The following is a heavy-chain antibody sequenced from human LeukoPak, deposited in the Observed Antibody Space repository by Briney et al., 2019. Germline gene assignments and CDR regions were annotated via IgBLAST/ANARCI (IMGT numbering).Heavy chain of an antibody. J-gene: IGHJ4*02. Sequence: GGSLRLSCAASGFTVSSHYMSWVRQAQGKGLEWVSIIYSGGTTYYADSVKGRFTISRDNSKNTLYLQMNSLRAEDTAVYYCERGYDSGGYYWGQGSLVTVSS. CDR3: ERGYDSGGYY. D-gene: IGHD3-22*01. CDR2: IYSGGTT. CDR1: GFTVSSHY. V-gene: IGHV3-66*01.